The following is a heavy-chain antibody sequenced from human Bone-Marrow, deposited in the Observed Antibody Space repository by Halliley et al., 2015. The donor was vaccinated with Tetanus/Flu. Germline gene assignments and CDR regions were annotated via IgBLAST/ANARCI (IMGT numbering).Heavy chain of an antibody. CDR3: SRGGWCSGGSCPDQFYYGMDV. Sequence: SLRLSCAASGFTFSDYYMSWIRQAPGKGLEWVSYISSSGSTIYYADSVKGRFTISRDNAKNSLYLQMNSLRAEDTAVYFCSRGGWCSGGSCPDQFYYGMDVWGQGTTVTVSS. V-gene: IGHV3-11*01. CDR1: GFTFSDYY. CDR2: ISSSGSTI. J-gene: IGHJ6*02. D-gene: IGHD2-15*01.